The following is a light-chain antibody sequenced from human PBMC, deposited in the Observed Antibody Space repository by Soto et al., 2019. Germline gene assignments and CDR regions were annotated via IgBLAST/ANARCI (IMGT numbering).Light chain of an antibody. Sequence: EIAMTQSPATLSASPGERATLSCRATQSVSSNLAWYQQKPGQAPRLLIYGASTRATGIPARFSGSGSGTEFTLTISSLQSEDFAVYSCQQYNNWPPYTFGQGTKLEIK. J-gene: IGKJ2*01. V-gene: IGKV3-15*01. CDR2: GAS. CDR3: QQYNNWPPYT. CDR1: QSVSSN.